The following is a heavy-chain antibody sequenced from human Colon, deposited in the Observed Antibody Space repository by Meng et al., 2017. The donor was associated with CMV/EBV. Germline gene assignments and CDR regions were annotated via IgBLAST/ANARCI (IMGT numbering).Heavy chain of an antibody. V-gene: IGHV4-31*03. J-gene: IGHJ6*02. CDR2: IYHSGIT. D-gene: IGHD6-13*01. CDR1: GGSISSGTYY. CDR3: ARVYGGYMTV. Sequence: SETLSLTCTVSGGSISSGTYYWTWIPQHPGKGLEWIGNIYHSGITYSNPSLRSRVTISVDTSNNQYSLELSSVTAADTAVYYCARVYGGYMTVWGQGTTVTVSS.